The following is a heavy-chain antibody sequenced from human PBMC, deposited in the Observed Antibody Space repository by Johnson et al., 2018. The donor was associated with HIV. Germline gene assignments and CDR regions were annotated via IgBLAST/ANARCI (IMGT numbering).Heavy chain of an antibody. V-gene: IGHV3-30*03. D-gene: IGHD1-26*01. CDR1: GFTFSSYD. J-gene: IGHJ3*02. CDR3: AREGAWEVRPGAFDI. Sequence: QVQLVESGGGVVQPGRSLKVSCAASGFTFSSYDMHWVRQPPGKGLEWVAVISYDGSNKYYLDSVKGRFTISRDNSKNTLYLQMNSLRAEDTAVYHCAREGAWEVRPGAFDIWGQGTTVTVSS. CDR2: ISYDGSNK.